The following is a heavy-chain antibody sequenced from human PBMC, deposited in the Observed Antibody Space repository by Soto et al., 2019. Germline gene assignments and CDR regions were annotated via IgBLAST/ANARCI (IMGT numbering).Heavy chain of an antibody. CDR1: GFTFSSYA. Sequence: PGWSLRLSCAASGFTFSSYAMHWVRQAPGKGLEWVAVISYDGSNKYYADSVKGRFTISRDNSKNTLYLQMNNLRAEDTAVYYCARDGRDYYGMDVWGQGTTVTVSS. V-gene: IGHV3-30-3*01. J-gene: IGHJ6*02. CDR2: ISYDGSNK. CDR3: ARDGRDYYGMDV.